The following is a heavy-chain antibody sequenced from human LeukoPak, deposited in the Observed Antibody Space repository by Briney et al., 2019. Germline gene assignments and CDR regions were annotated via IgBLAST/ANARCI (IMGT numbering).Heavy chain of an antibody. CDR3: AKRIQSAMATGY. D-gene: IGHD5-18*01. CDR1: GSTFSNSA. V-gene: IGHV3-23*01. Sequence: GGSLRLSRAASGSTFSNSALSWVRQAPGKGLEWVSDISGSGGSTYYADSVKGRFTISRDNSKNTLYLQMNSLRAEDTAVYYCAKRIQSAMATGYWGQGTLVTVSS. CDR2: ISGSGGST. J-gene: IGHJ4*02.